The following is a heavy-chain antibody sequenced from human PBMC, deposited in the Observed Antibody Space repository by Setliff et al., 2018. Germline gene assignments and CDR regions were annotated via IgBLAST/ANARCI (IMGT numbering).Heavy chain of an antibody. CDR3: ARSPALLGIVYLDP. J-gene: IGHJ5*02. CDR2: LIPMFGTP. CDR1: GDSFSNYA. D-gene: IGHD2-15*01. V-gene: IGHV1-69*05. Sequence: SVKVSCKASGDSFSNYAISWVRQAPGQGLEWMGGLIPMFGTPGYAQKFQDRVTITTDESTSTAYMELNSLTSEDTAVYYCARSPALLGIVYLDPWGQGTRGTVS.